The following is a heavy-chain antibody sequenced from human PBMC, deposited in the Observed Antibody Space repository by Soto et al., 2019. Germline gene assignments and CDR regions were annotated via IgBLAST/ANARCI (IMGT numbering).Heavy chain of an antibody. Sequence: RSLTCTVSGGSISSYYWSWIRQPPGKGLEWIGYIYYSGSTNYNPSLKSRVTISVDTSKNQFSLKLSSVTAADTAVYYCASLSGSPRGGFDYCGQRTLVTVSS. CDR2: IYYSGST. V-gene: IGHV4-59*01. CDR3: ASLSGSPRGGFDY. D-gene: IGHD1-26*01. CDR1: GGSISSYY. J-gene: IGHJ4*02.